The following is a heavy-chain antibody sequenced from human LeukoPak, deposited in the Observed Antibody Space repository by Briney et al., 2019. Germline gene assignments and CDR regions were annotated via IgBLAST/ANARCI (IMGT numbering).Heavy chain of an antibody. Sequence: GASVKVSCKASGYTFSRYGINWVRQTPGQGLEWMGWISAYNGNTNYAQKYQGRVTMTTDTSTSTAYMELRSLRSDDTAVYYCARERRMTMFRGVTAYGMDVWGQGTTVTVSS. CDR3: ARERRMTMFRGVTAYGMDV. CDR1: GYTFSRYG. V-gene: IGHV1-18*01. J-gene: IGHJ6*02. CDR2: ISAYNGNT. D-gene: IGHD3-10*01.